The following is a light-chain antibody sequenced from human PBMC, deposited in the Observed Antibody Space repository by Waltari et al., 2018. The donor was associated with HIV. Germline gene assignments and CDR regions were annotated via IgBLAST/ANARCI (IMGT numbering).Light chain of an antibody. CDR3: ATWDNRLTTVL. J-gene: IGLJ2*01. CDR1: SSNVGASY. V-gene: IGLV1-51*01. Sequence: QSVLTQPPSVSAAPGQKVTISCSGGSSNVGASYVSCYPQLPGAAAKLLIFDEEQRPSGITDRVSGSKSGTSATLGITGLQTGDEADYYCATWDNRLTTVLFGGGTKLTVL. CDR2: DEE.